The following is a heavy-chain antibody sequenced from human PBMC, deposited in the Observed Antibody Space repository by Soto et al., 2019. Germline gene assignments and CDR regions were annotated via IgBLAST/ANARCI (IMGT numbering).Heavy chain of an antibody. CDR1: GFTLSSYS. Sequence: PGGSLRLSCAASGFTLSSYSMNWVRQAPGKGLGWVSYISSSSSTIYYADSVKGRFTISRDNAKNSLYLQMNSLRDEDTAVYYCARDVSGLNWFDPWGQGTLVTVSS. D-gene: IGHD5-12*01. CDR3: ARDVSGLNWFDP. J-gene: IGHJ5*02. CDR2: ISSSSSTI. V-gene: IGHV3-48*02.